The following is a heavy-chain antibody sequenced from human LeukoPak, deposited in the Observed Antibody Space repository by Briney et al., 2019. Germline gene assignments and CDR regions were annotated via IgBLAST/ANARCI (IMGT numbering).Heavy chain of an antibody. J-gene: IGHJ4*02. CDR3: AKVGSLAAAGTLYYFDY. D-gene: IGHD6-13*01. V-gene: IGHV3-23*01. CDR1: GFTFSSYA. CDR2: ISGSGGST. Sequence: GGSLRLSYAASGFTFSSYAMSWVRQAPGKGLEWVSAISGSGGSTYYADSVKGRFTISRDNSKNTLYLQMNSLRAEDTAVYYCAKVGSLAAAGTLYYFDYWGQGTLVTVSS.